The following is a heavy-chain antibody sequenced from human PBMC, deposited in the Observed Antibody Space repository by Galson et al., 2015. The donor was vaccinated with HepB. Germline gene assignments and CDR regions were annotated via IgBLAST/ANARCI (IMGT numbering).Heavy chain of an antibody. J-gene: IGHJ4*02. CDR2: IRYDGSNK. D-gene: IGHD3-10*01. Sequence: SCKASGYTFTSYGISWVRQAPGKGLEWVAFIRYDGSNKYYADSVKGRFTISRDNSKNTLYLQMNSLRAEDTAVYYCAKDTYYYGSGSYGVDYWGQGTLVTVSS. V-gene: IGHV3-30*02. CDR1: GYTFTSYG. CDR3: AKDTYYYGSGSYGVDY.